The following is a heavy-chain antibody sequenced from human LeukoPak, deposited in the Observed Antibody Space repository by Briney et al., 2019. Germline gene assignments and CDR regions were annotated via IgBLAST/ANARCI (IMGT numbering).Heavy chain of an antibody. Sequence: GGSLRLSCAASGFTFSSHAMHWVRQAPGKGLEWVAIISYDGNNKYYADSVKGRFTISRDNAKNALSLQMNSLRDEDTAVYYCATSGNYYLKYWGQGTLVTVSS. CDR1: GFTFSSHA. CDR3: ATSGNYYLKY. D-gene: IGHD1-26*01. J-gene: IGHJ4*02. V-gene: IGHV3-30-3*01. CDR2: ISYDGNNK.